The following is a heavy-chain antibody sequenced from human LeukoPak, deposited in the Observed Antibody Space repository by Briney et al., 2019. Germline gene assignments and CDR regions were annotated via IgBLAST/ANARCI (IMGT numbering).Heavy chain of an antibody. V-gene: IGHV3-30-3*01. Sequence: GGSLRLSCAASGFTFSSYAMHWVRQAPGKGLEWVAVISYDGSNKYYADSVKGRFTISRDKSKNTLYLQMNSLRAEDTAVYYCARGSSSFDYWGQGTLVTVSS. J-gene: IGHJ4*02. CDR3: ARGSSSFDY. CDR1: GFTFSSYA. D-gene: IGHD2-2*01. CDR2: ISYDGSNK.